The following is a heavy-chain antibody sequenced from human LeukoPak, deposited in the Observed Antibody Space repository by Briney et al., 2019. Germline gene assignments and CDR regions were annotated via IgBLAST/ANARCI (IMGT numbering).Heavy chain of an antibody. CDR3: AKSQLIGSYHPPGY. Sequence: PGGSLRLSCAASGFTYSSYWMHWVRQAPGKGLVWVSRINSDGSSTSYADSVKGRFTISRDNAKNTLYLQMNSLRPEDTAVYYCAKSQLIGSYHPPGYWGQGTLVTVSS. D-gene: IGHD3-10*01. CDR1: GFTYSSYW. V-gene: IGHV3-74*01. J-gene: IGHJ4*02. CDR2: INSDGSST.